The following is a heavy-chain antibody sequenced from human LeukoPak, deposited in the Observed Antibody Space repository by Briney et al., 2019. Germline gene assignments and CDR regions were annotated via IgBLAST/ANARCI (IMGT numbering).Heavy chain of an antibody. Sequence: GGSLRLSCAASGFTFSRYAMHWVRQAPGKGLEGMAVISYDGSKKYYADSVRGRFTISRDNSKNTLYLQMNSLRVEDTAVYYCARAFGGYDSQYFYYYMDVWGKGTTVTVSS. CDR2: ISYDGSKK. CDR3: ARAFGGYDSQYFYYYMDV. V-gene: IGHV3-30*03. J-gene: IGHJ6*03. CDR1: GFTFSRYA. D-gene: IGHD5-12*01.